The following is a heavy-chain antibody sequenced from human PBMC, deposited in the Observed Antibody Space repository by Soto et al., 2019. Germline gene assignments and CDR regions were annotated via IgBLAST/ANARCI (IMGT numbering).Heavy chain of an antibody. Sequence: ASVKVSCKASGYTFTSYDINWVRQATGQGLEWMGWMNPNSGNTGYAQKFQGRVTMTRNTSISTAYMELSSLRSEDTAVYYCACTYYDFWSGFYYYYYGMDVWGQGTTVTVSS. V-gene: IGHV1-8*01. CDR1: GYTFTSYD. J-gene: IGHJ6*02. D-gene: IGHD3-3*01. CDR3: ACTYYDFWSGFYYYYYGMDV. CDR2: MNPNSGNT.